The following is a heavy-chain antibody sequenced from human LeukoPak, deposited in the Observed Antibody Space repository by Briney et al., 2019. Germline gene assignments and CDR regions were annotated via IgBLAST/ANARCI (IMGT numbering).Heavy chain of an antibody. V-gene: IGHV3-66*01. Sequence: GGSLRLSCAASALSVSNNYMSWVRQAPGKGLEWVSDIYSGVSTYYADSVKGRFTISRDNSKNTVYLQMNSLRAEDTGVYYCARAAAAGPFDYWGQGTLVTVSS. CDR2: IYSGVST. CDR3: ARAAAAGPFDY. J-gene: IGHJ4*02. D-gene: IGHD6-13*01. CDR1: ALSVSNNY.